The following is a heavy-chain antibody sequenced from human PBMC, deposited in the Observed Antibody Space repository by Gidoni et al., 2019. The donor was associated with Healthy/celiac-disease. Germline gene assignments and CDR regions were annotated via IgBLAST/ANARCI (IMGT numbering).Heavy chain of an antibody. CDR1: GYTFTSYG. Sequence: QVQLVQSGAEVKKPGASVKVSCKASGYTFTSYGISWVRPAPGQGLEWMGWISAYNGNTNYAQKLQGRVTMTTDTSTSTAYMELRSLRSDDTAVYYCARVRYLDDIVVVVAADLYYYYYGMDVWGQGTTVTVSS. J-gene: IGHJ6*02. CDR2: ISAYNGNT. D-gene: IGHD2-15*01. V-gene: IGHV1-18*04. CDR3: ARVRYLDDIVVVVAADLYYYYYGMDV.